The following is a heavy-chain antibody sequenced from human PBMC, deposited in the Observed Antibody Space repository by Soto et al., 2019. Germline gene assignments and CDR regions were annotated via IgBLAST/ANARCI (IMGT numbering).Heavy chain of an antibody. V-gene: IGHV3-30*18. D-gene: IGHD6-19*01. CDR1: GFTFSSYG. Sequence: QVQLVESGGGVVQPGRSLRLSCAASGFTFSSYGMHWVRQAPGKGLEWVAVISYDGSNKYYADSVKGRFTISRDNSKNTLYLQINSLRAEDTAVYYCAKDTVAGTPRSPRDVWCQGTTVTVSS. CDR3: AKDTVAGTPRSPRDV. CDR2: ISYDGSNK. J-gene: IGHJ6*02.